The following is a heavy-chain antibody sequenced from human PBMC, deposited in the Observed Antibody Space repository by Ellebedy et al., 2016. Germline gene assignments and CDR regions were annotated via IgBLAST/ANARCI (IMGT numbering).Heavy chain of an antibody. J-gene: IGHJ5*02. CDR1: GASISSATYS. Sequence: SETLSLXCTVSGASISSATYSCGWILQPPGKWLEWVGSIDHSGSTYYNPSLRGRVTISVDTSKNQFSLKLSSVTAADTAVYYCARIYFLVSMIVVVNWFDPWGQGSLVTVSS. CDR2: IDHSGST. CDR3: ARIYFLVSMIVVVNWFDP. D-gene: IGHD3-22*01. V-gene: IGHV4-39*01.